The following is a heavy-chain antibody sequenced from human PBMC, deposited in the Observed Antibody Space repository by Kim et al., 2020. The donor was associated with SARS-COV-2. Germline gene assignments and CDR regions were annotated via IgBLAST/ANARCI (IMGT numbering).Heavy chain of an antibody. CDR1: GGSISSSSYY. J-gene: IGHJ4*02. V-gene: IGHV4-39*07. CDR2: IYYSGST. Sequence: SETLSLTCTVSGGSISSSSYYWGWIRQPPGKGLEWIGSIYYSGSTYYNPSLKSRVTISVDTSKNQFSLKMSSVTAADTAVYYCAYFGGVIVYDYYWGQGTLVTVSS. D-gene: IGHD3-16*02. CDR3: AYFGGVIVYDYY.